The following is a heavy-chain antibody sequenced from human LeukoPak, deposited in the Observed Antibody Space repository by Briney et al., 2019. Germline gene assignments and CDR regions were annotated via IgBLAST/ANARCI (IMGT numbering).Heavy chain of an antibody. J-gene: IGHJ4*02. CDR2: ISYDGRNK. Sequence: GGSLRLSCAASGFTFSSYAMHWVRQAPGKGLEWVAVISYDGRNKYYADSVKGRFTISRDNSKNTLYLQMNSLRAEDTAVYYCAAGGYQLLYCWFDYWGQGTLATVSS. CDR1: GFTFSSYA. V-gene: IGHV3-30*04. CDR3: AAGGYQLLYCWFDY. D-gene: IGHD2-2*02.